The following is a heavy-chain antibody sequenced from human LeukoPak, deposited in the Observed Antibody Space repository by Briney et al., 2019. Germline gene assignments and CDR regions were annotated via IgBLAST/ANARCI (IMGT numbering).Heavy chain of an antibody. D-gene: IGHD4-23*01. V-gene: IGHV3-48*03. CDR2: ISESGSAI. Sequence: GGSLRLSCAASGFTFSSYEMNWVRLAPGKGLEWVSYISESGSAIYYADSVKGRFTISRDNAKNSLYLQMNSLRAEDTAVYYCAGTVVGPPRAGFYFDYWGQGTLVTVSS. CDR1: GFTFSSYE. CDR3: AGTVVGPPRAGFYFDY. J-gene: IGHJ4*02.